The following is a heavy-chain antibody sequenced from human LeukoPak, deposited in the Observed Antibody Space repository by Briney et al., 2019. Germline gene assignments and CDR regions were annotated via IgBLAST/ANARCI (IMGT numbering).Heavy chain of an antibody. CDR1: GFTFSSYW. Sequence: GGSLRLSCAASGFTFSSYWMSWVRQAPGKGLEWVANIKQDGSEKYYVDSVKGRFTISRDNAKNSLYLQMNSLRAEDTAVYYCAKHHAPQWFGELLPLDPWGQGTLVTVSS. J-gene: IGHJ5*02. CDR2: IKQDGSEK. D-gene: IGHD3-10*01. V-gene: IGHV3-7*01. CDR3: AKHHAPQWFGELLPLDP.